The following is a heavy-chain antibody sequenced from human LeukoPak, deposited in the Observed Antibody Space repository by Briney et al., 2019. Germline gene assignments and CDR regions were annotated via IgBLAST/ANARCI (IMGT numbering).Heavy chain of an antibody. CDR3: ARRPWAGTGKYYFDY. J-gene: IGHJ4*02. CDR1: GGSISSYY. D-gene: IGHD6-19*01. V-gene: IGHV4-4*07. CDR2: IYTSGST. Sequence: SETLSLTCTVSGGSISSYYWSWIRQPAGKGLEWIGRIYTSGSTNYNPSLKSRVTMSVDTSKNQFSLKLSSVTAADTAVYYCARRPWAGTGKYYFDYWGQGTLVTVSS.